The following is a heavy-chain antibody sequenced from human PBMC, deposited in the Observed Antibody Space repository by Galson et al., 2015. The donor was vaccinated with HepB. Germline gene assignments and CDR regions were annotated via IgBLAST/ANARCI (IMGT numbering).Heavy chain of an antibody. V-gene: IGHV3-74*01. CDR1: GSTFSSYW. CDR2: INSDGSST. CDR3: ARDTLSGSYDY. J-gene: IGHJ4*02. Sequence: SLRLSCAASGSTFSSYWMHWVRQAPGKGLVWVSRINSDGSSTSYADSVKGRFTISRDNAKNTLYLQMNSLRAEDTAVYYCARDTLSGSYDYWGQGTLVTVSS. D-gene: IGHD1-26*01.